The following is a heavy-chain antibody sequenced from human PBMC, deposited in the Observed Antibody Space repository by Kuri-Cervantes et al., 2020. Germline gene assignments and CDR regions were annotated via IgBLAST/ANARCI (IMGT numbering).Heavy chain of an antibody. D-gene: IGHD3-10*01. CDR2: LYYSGST. Sequence: ESLKISCTVSGGSISSGDHYWSWLRQPPGKGLEWVGYLYYSGSTNYNPSLKSRVTISVDTSKNQFSLKLTSVTAADTAVYYCARFSMVRELDYWGQGILVTVSS. CDR3: ARFSMVRELDY. J-gene: IGHJ4*02. CDR1: GGSISSGDHY. V-gene: IGHV4-61*08.